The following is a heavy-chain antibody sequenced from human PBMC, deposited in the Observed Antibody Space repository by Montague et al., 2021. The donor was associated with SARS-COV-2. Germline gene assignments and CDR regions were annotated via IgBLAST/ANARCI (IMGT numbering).Heavy chain of an antibody. CDR1: GFTVSRYW. CDR2: INSDGTMI. J-gene: IGHJ4*02. D-gene: IGHD2-8*02. Sequence: SLRLSCAASGFTVSRYWMHWVRQAPGKGLVWLSHINSDGTMINYADSVKGRFTISRDIAKNTLYLRMNSLRAEDTAVYYCARAYYTGLYPFDYWGQGTLVTVSS. CDR3: ARAYYTGLYPFDY. V-gene: IGHV3-74*01.